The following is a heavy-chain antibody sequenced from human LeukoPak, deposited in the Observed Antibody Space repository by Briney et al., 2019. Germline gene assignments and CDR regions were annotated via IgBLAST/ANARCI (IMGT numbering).Heavy chain of an antibody. J-gene: IGHJ6*02. Sequence: SETLSLTCTVSGGSISSSSYYWSWIRQPAGKGLEWIGRIYTSGSTNYNPSLKSRVTMSVDTSKNQFSLKLSSVTAADTAVYYCASGTYYDFWSGYYDRNGMDVWGQGTTVTVSS. D-gene: IGHD3-3*01. CDR2: IYTSGST. CDR3: ASGTYYDFWSGYYDRNGMDV. V-gene: IGHV4-61*02. CDR1: GGSISSSSYY.